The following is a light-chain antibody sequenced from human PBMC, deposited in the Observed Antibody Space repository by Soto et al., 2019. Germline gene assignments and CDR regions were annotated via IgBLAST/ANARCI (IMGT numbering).Light chain of an antibody. CDR1: QSITSSY. Sequence: EIVLTQSPGTLSLSPGERATLSCKASQSITSSYLAWYQQKPGQAPMLLIYGASSRATGITDRFSGSGSGTDFTLTISRLEPEDFAVYYCKQYGSSPLTFGGGTKVEIK. CDR2: GAS. CDR3: KQYGSSPLT. V-gene: IGKV3-20*01. J-gene: IGKJ4*01.